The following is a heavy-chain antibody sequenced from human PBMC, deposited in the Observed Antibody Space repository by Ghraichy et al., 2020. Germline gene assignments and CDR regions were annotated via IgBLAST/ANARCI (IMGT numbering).Heavy chain of an antibody. J-gene: IGHJ4*02. CDR1: GGSISSYY. CDR2: VHYSGSA. Sequence: SETLSLTCSVSGGSISSYYWNWVRQPPGKGLEWIGYVHYSGSAKYNPSLTSRVTMSVDTSKSQFSLTLSSVTAADTAVYYCARWDSSGNYYGNWDQGALVTVSS. D-gene: IGHD3-22*01. V-gene: IGHV4-59*01. CDR3: ARWDSSGNYYGN.